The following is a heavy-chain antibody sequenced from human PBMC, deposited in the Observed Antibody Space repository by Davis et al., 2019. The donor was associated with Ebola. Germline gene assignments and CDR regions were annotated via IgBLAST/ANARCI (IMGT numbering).Heavy chain of an antibody. D-gene: IGHD7-27*01. CDR3: ASLRRTITGMDDGFDI. Sequence: GESLKIFCKDSGNSFASHWIGWVRQMPGKGLEWMGIIYTGDSDTRYSPSFRGQVTISADKSIKTAFLQWSSLKASDTAMYYCASLRRTITGMDDGFDIWGQGTMVTVSS. CDR2: IYTGDSDT. V-gene: IGHV5-51*01. CDR1: GNSFASHW. J-gene: IGHJ3*02.